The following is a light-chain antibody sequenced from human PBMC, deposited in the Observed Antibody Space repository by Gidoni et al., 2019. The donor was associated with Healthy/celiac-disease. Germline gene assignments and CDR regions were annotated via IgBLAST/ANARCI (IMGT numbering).Light chain of an antibody. V-gene: IGKV3-11*01. J-gene: IGKJ5*01. CDR3: QQRKKWPAI. Sequence: FVLTPSPATLSSSPGARATLSCRASQSISTYLAWYQQKPGQAPRLLIHDASNRATDIPARFSGSGSGTDFTLTISSLEPEDFAVYYCQQRKKWPAIFGQGTRLEIK. CDR1: QSISTY. CDR2: DAS.